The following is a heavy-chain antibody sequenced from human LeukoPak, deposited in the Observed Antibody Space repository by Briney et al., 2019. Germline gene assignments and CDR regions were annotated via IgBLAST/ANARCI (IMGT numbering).Heavy chain of an antibody. Sequence: PSETLSLTCAVYGGSFSGYYWSWIRQPPGKGLEWIGEINHSGSTNYNPSLKSRVTISVDTSKNQFSLKLSSVTAADTAVYYCARSGNWGKTYYYGSGRNNWFDPWGQGTLVTVSS. CDR2: INHSGST. J-gene: IGHJ5*02. D-gene: IGHD3-10*01. V-gene: IGHV4-34*01. CDR1: GGSFSGYY. CDR3: ARSGNWGKTYYYGSGRNNWFDP.